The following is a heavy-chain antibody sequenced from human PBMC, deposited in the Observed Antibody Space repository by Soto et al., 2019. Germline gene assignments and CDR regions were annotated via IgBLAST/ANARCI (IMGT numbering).Heavy chain of an antibody. CDR2: ISGSGGST. CDR1: GFTFSSYA. V-gene: IGHV3-23*01. Sequence: EVQLLESGGGLVQPGGSLRLSCAASGFTFSSYAMSWVRQAPGKGLEWVSAISGSGGSTYYADSVKGRFTISRDNSKNTLYLHMNSLRAEDTAVYYCANGGVVVPCRFGPWGQGTLVTVSS. J-gene: IGHJ5*02. CDR3: ANGGVVVPCRFGP. D-gene: IGHD3-22*01.